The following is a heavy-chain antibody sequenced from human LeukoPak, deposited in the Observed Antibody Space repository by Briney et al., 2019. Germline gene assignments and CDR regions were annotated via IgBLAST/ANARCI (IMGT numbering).Heavy chain of an antibody. Sequence: GGSLRLSCAASGFTFSNAWMSWVRQAPGKGLEWVGRIKSKTDGGTTDYAAPVKGRLTISRDDSKNTLYLQMNSLKTEDTAVYYCTTDLIYDSSGYAFDYWGQGTLVTVSS. CDR3: TTDLIYDSSGYAFDY. D-gene: IGHD3-22*01. J-gene: IGHJ4*02. CDR1: GFTFSNAW. V-gene: IGHV3-15*01. CDR2: IKSKTDGGTT.